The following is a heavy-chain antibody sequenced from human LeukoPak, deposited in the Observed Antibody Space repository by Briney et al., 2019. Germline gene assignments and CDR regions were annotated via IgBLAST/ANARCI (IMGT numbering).Heavy chain of an antibody. CDR2: IYYGGGT. D-gene: IGHD1-26*01. V-gene: IGHV4-39*01. Sequence: PSETLSLTCTVSGGSIRSTDHYWGWIRQPPGKGLEWIGSIYYGGGTYYNPSLKSRATISVDTSKNQFSLKLSSVTAADTAVYYCARYAVQYRGTFFDYWGQGTLVTVSP. CDR3: ARYAVQYRGTFFDY. CDR1: GGSIRSTDHY. J-gene: IGHJ4*02.